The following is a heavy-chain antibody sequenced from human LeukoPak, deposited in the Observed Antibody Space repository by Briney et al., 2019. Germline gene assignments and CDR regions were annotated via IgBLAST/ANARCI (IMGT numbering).Heavy chain of an antibody. J-gene: IGHJ4*02. D-gene: IGHD6-6*01. CDR1: GGSISSSNR. Sequence: SETLSLTCAVSGGSISSSNRWSWVRQPPGKGLEWIGEIYHSGSTNYNPSLKSRVTISVDKSKNQFSLKLSSVTAADTAVYYCAREWEYSSPYFDYWGQGTLVTVSS. CDR2: IYHSGST. CDR3: AREWEYSSPYFDY. V-gene: IGHV4-4*02.